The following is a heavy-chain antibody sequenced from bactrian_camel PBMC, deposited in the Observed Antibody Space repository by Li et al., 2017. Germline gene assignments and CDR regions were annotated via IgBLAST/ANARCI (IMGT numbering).Heavy chain of an antibody. V-gene: IGHV3S54*01. CDR2: IYTGTGST. Sequence: QVQLVESGGGSVQAGGSLRLSCAGVGVRNRNSSMAWFRQAPGKEREGIASIYTGTGSTYYADSMKGRFTISKDNAKNTLYLQMNSLEPEDTAMYYCAAYRIGYYYPLQSIGVFLWGQGTQVTVSS. J-gene: IGHJ4*01. D-gene: IGHD2*01. CDR1: GVRNRNSS. CDR3: AAYRIGYYYPLQSIGVFL.